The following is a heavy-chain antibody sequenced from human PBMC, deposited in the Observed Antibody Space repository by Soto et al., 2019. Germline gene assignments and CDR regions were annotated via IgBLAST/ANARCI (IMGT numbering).Heavy chain of an antibody. J-gene: IGHJ4*02. CDR3: ARGQKADAFDY. CDR1: GYTFTGYY. Sequence: ASVKVSCKASGYTFTGYYMHLLRQAPGQGLEWMGWINPNSGGTNYAQKFQGWVTMTRDTSISTAYMELSRLRSDDTAVYYCARGQKADAFDYWGQGTLVTVSS. CDR2: INPNSGGT. V-gene: IGHV1-2*04.